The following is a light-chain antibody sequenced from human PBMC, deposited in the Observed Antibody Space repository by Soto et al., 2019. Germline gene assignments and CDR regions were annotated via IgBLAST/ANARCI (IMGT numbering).Light chain of an antibody. J-gene: IGKJ4*01. V-gene: IGKV1-39*01. CDR3: QKYNSAPLT. Sequence: DIQMTQSPSSLSASVGDRVTITCRASQNINTYLNWYQQKPGKAPKLLIFAASSLQSGVPSRFSGSGSRTDFTLTISSLQPEDVAAYYCQKYNSAPLTFGGGTKVEIK. CDR1: QNINTY. CDR2: AAS.